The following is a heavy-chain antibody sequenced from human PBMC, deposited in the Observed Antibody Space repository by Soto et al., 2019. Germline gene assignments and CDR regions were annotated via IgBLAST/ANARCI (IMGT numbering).Heavy chain of an antibody. CDR1: GYTFTSYA. J-gene: IGHJ4*02. CDR3: ARDYYDSSDYFWYFDY. Sequence: ASVKVSCTASGYTFTSYAMHWVRQAPGQRLEWMGWINAGNGNTKYSQKFQGRVTITRDTSASTAYMELSSLRPEDTAVYYCARDYYDSSDYFWYFDYWGQGTLVTVSS. V-gene: IGHV1-3*01. D-gene: IGHD3-22*01. CDR2: INAGNGNT.